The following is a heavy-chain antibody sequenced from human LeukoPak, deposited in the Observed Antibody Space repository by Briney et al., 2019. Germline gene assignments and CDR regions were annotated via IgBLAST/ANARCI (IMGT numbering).Heavy chain of an antibody. CDR1: GGSIRSGSFY. D-gene: IGHD6-19*01. V-gene: IGHV4-61*02. CDR2: ISTNGNT. CDR3: AMSSSVTRFDY. Sequence: PPETLSLTCTVSGGSIRSGSFYWSWIRQPAGKGLEWIGRISTNGNTNYNPSLESRVTISVDTSKNQFSLMLNPVTAADTAVYYCAMSSSVTRFDYWGQGTLVTVSS. J-gene: IGHJ4*02.